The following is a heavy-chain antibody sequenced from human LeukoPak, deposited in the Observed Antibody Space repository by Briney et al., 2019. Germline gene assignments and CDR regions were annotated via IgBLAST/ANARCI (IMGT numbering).Heavy chain of an antibody. CDR2: INSDGSST. CDR1: GFTFSSYW. J-gene: IGHJ4*02. V-gene: IGHV3-74*01. Sequence: PGGSLKLSCAASGFTFSSYWMHWVRKAPGKGLVWVSRINSDGSSTSYADSVKGRFTISRDNAKNTLYLQMNSLRAEDTAVYYCASGATYGDYGDFDYWGQGTLVTVSS. CDR3: ASGATYGDYGDFDY. D-gene: IGHD4-17*01.